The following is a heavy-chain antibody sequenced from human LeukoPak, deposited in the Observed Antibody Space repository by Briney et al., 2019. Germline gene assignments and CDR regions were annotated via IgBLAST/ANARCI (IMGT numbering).Heavy chain of an antibody. Sequence: PGGSLRLSCAASGFTFSNYAMNWVRQAPGKGLEWVSAISGSGGSTYYADSVKGRFTISRDNSKNTLYLQMNSLRAEDTAVYYCAKEGGYDHYYYYYYMDVWGKGTTVTVSS. J-gene: IGHJ6*03. D-gene: IGHD5-12*01. CDR3: AKEGGYDHYYYYYYMDV. V-gene: IGHV3-23*01. CDR1: GFTFSNYA. CDR2: ISGSGGST.